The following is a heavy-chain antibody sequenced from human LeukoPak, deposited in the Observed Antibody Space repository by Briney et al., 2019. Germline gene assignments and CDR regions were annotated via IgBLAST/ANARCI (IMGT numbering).Heavy chain of an antibody. D-gene: IGHD5-12*01. CDR1: GGSISSYY. CDR2: IYNSGST. J-gene: IGHJ4*02. CDR3: ARGLGNYGY. V-gene: IGHV4-59*12. Sequence: PSETLSLTCTVSGGSISSYYWSWIRQPPGKGLKWIGRIYNSGSTNYNPSLTSRVTISVDKSKNQFSLKLSSVTAADTAVYYCARGLGNYGYWGQGTLVTVSS.